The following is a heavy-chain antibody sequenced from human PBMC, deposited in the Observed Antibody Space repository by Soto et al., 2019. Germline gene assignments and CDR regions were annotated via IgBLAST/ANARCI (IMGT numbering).Heavy chain of an antibody. CDR1: GFTFSNYW. CDR3: ARFHYYYGMDV. V-gene: IGHV3-7*03. J-gene: IGHJ6*02. CDR2: IKQDGSEK. Sequence: GGSLRLSCAASGFTFSNYWMSWVRQAPGKGLEWVANIKQDGSEKYYVDSVKGRFTISRDNAKNSLYLQMNSLRAEDTAVYYCARFHYYYGMDVWGQGTTVTVSS.